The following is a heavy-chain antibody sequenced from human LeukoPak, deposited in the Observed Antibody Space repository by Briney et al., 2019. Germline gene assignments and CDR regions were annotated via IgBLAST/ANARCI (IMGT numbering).Heavy chain of an antibody. CDR1: GGTLNSYV. J-gene: IGHJ5*02. D-gene: IGHD1-1*01. CDR2: IITIFGTA. CDR3: ARDTPLRLENWFDP. Sequence: SVKVSCKASGGTLNSYVISWVRQAPGQGLEWMGGIITIFGTAKYAQKFQGRVTISSLRSEDTAVYYCARDTPLRLENWFDPWGQGTLVTVSS. V-gene: IGHV1-69*13.